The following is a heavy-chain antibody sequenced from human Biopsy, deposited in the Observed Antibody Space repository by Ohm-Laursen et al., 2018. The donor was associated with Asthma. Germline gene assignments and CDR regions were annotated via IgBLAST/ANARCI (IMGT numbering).Heavy chain of an antibody. J-gene: IGHJ3*02. V-gene: IGHV3-53*01. CDR3: ARAYGGSFFSGSFDI. Sequence: SLRLSCSASGFTVSTNGMSWVRQPPGKGLEWVSVIYSGGGTYYADSVQGRATISRDNSKNTLSLQMSSLRAEDTAVYYCARAYGGSFFSGSFDIWGQGTMVTVSS. CDR2: IYSGGGT. D-gene: IGHD4-23*01. CDR1: GFTVSTNG.